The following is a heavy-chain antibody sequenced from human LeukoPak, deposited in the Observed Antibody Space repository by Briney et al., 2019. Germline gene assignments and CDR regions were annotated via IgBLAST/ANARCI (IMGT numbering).Heavy chain of an antibody. V-gene: IGHV4-39*07. CDR3: ARLVRGIYDYFDY. CDR1: GVSISSNSYY. J-gene: IGHJ4*02. Sequence: SETLSLTCTVSGVSISSNSYYWGWIRQAPGKGREWVGTGYYTGSTYYNPSLKSRVTISVDTSKKQFSLKLSSVTAADTAVYYCARLVRGIYDYFDYWGQGTLVTVSS. D-gene: IGHD3-10*01. CDR2: GYYTGST.